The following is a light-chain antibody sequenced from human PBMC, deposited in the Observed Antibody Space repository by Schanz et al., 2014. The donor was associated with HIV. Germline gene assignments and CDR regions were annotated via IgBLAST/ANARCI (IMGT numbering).Light chain of an antibody. V-gene: IGLV2-14*01. CDR3: SSHTSSSTPCV. Sequence: QSALTQPASVSGSPGQSITISCTGTSSDVGGYNSVTWYQQHPGKAPKLMIYDVNNRPSGISNRFSGSKSGNTASLTISGLQAEDEADYYCSSHTSSSTPCVFGTGTKLTVL. CDR2: DVN. J-gene: IGLJ1*01. CDR1: SSDVGGYNS.